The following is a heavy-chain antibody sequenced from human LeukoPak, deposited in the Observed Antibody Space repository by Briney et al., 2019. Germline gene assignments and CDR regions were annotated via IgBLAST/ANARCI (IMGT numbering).Heavy chain of an antibody. CDR3: ARAVGPFDY. CDR1: GFTFSTYG. V-gene: IGHV3-33*01. CDR2: ICTDGSYK. Sequence: PGGSLRLSCATSGFTFSTYGIHWVRQAPGKGLEWVAAICTDGSYKYYADSVKGRFTISRDNSKNTVYLQMNTLRDEDTAVYYCARAVGPFDYWGQGTLVTVST. D-gene: IGHD3-16*01. J-gene: IGHJ4*02.